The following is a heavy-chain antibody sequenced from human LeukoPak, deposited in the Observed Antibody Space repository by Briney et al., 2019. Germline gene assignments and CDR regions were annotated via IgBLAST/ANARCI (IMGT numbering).Heavy chain of an antibody. D-gene: IGHD2-15*01. CDR1: GGSISSYY. Sequence: SETLSLTCTVSGGSISSYYWSWIRQPAGKGLEWIGRIYTSGSTNYNPSLKSRVTMSVDTSKSQFSLKLSSVTAADTAVYYCARDDPDNCSGGSCYYTWGQGTLVTVSS. V-gene: IGHV4-4*07. CDR2: IYTSGST. J-gene: IGHJ4*02. CDR3: ARDDPDNCSGGSCYYT.